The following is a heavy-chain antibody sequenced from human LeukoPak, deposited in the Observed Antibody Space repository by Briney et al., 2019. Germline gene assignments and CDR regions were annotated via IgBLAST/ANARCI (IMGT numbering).Heavy chain of an antibody. CDR2: ISYDGSNK. Sequence: GGSLRLSCAASGFTFSSYGMHWVRQAPGKGLEWVAVISYDGSNKYYADSVKGRFTISRDNSKNTLYLQMNSLRAEDTAVYYCAKERRRYCSGGSCYPVEDVWGQGTTVTVSS. CDR3: AKERRRYCSGGSCYPVEDV. D-gene: IGHD2-15*01. V-gene: IGHV3-30*18. J-gene: IGHJ6*02. CDR1: GFTFSSYG.